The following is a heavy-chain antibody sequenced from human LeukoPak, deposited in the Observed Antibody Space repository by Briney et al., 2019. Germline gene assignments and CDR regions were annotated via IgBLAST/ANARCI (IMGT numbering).Heavy chain of an antibody. V-gene: IGHV1-8*02. CDR3: ARGWDITMVRGVRFNWFNP. CDR1: GGTFSSYA. Sequence: ASVKVSCKASGGTFSSYAISWVRQATGQGLEWMGWMNPNSGNTGYAQKFQGRVTMTRNTSISTAYMELSSLRSEDTAVYYCARGWDITMVRGVRFNWFNPWGQGTLVTVSS. D-gene: IGHD3-10*01. CDR2: MNPNSGNT. J-gene: IGHJ5*02.